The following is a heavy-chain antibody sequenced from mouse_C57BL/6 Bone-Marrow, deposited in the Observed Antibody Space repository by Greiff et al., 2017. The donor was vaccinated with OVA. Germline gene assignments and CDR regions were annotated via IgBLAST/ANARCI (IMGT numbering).Heavy chain of an antibody. CDR2: ISYDGSN. CDR3: ATDYYGSSYVGFAY. J-gene: IGHJ3*01. D-gene: IGHD1-1*01. Sequence: EVQLQQSGPGLVKPSQSLSLTCSVTGYSITSGYYWNWIRQFPGNKLEWMGYISYDGSNNYNPSLKNRISITRDTSKNQFFLKLNSVTTEDTATYYCATDYYGSSYVGFAYWGQGTLVTVSA. CDR1: GYSITSGYY. V-gene: IGHV3-6*01.